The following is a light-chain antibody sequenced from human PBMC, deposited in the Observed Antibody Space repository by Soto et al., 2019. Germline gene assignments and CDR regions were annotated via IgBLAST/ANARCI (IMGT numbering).Light chain of an antibody. V-gene: IGLV2-11*01. J-gene: IGLJ3*02. CDR3: YSYPASDIWV. CDR1: NSDVGRYNF. CDR2: AVS. Sequence: QSALTQPRSVSGSPGQSVTISCTGTNSDVGRYNFVSWYQQLPGKAPKLLISAVSQRPSGVPDRFSGSKSGNTASLTISGLQADDEADYFCYSYPASDIWVFGGGTKVTVL.